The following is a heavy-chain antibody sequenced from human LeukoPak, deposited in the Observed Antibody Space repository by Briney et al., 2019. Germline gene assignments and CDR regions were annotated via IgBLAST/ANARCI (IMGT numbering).Heavy chain of an antibody. D-gene: IGHD1-26*01. CDR3: AKSSIMFATGRLGSIDF. CDR1: GFAFNDFA. Sequence: GGSLRLSCAASGFAFNDFAMYWVRQAPGKGLDWVALIRRDGSHKYYAHSIKGRFTISRDNSKNTLYLQMSSLRAEDTAVYYCAKSSIMFATGRLGSIDFWGQGTLVTVSS. J-gene: IGHJ4*02. CDR2: IRRDGSHK. V-gene: IGHV3-30*02.